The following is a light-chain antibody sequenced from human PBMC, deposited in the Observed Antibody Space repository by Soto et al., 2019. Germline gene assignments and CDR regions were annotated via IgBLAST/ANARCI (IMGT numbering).Light chain of an antibody. CDR3: SSYAGTNTRHL. J-gene: IGLJ1*01. CDR1: NSDVGSYNY. CDR2: EVS. Sequence: QSALTQPPSASGSPGQSVTISCTGKNSDVGSYNYVSWYQQHPGKAPKLMIFEVSKRPSGVPDRFSGTKSGNTASLTVSGLQAEDEADYYCSSYAGTNTRHLFGTGTKLTVL. V-gene: IGLV2-8*01.